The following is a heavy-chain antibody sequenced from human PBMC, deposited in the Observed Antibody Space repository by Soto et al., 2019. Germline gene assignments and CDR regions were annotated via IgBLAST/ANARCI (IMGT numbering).Heavy chain of an antibody. D-gene: IGHD2-2*01. CDR1: GGSISSYY. CDR3: ARVGCSSTSCYYYYGMDV. J-gene: IGHJ6*02. CDR2: IYYSGST. Sequence: QVQLQESGPGLVKPSETLSLTCTVSGGSISSYYWSWIRQPPGKGLEWIGYIYYSGSTNYNPSLKSRVTISVDXXKXQFXLKLSSVTAADTAVYYCARVGCSSTSCYYYYGMDVWGQGTTVTVSS. V-gene: IGHV4-59*01.